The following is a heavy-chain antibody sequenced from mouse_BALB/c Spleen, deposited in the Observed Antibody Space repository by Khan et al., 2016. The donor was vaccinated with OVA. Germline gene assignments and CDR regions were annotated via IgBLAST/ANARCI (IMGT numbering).Heavy chain of an antibody. Sequence: QIQLVQSGPELKKPGETVRISCKASGYTFTNYGMNWVKQAPGKGLKWMGCINTYTGEPTYADDFKGRFAFYLETSARTAYLQINNLKNEDTATYFCASGGYWYFDVWGAGTTVTVPS. D-gene: IGHD1-1*02. J-gene: IGHJ1*01. CDR1: GYTFTNYG. CDR2: INTYTGEP. V-gene: IGHV9-3-1*01. CDR3: ASGGYWYFDV.